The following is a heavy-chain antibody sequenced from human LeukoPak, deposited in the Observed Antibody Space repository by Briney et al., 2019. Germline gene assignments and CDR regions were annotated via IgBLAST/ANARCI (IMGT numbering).Heavy chain of an antibody. Sequence: GGSLRLSRAASGFTLCSYSINGVPQAPARGREGVSSIRCSWSYIHYTDSLWGGFTISRDNAKNSLYLQMNSLRAEDAPVYFCASASRTSCYDGCGVRTVYYYYMVVWGKGTTVTVS. CDR3: ASASRTSCYDGCGVRTVYYYYMVV. CDR2: IRCSWSYI. J-gene: IGHJ6*03. V-gene: IGHV3-21*03. CDR1: GFTLCSYS. D-gene: IGHD2-2*01.